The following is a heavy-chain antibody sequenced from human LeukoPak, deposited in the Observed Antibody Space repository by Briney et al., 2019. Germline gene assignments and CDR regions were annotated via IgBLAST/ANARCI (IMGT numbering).Heavy chain of an antibody. D-gene: IGHD3-22*01. CDR3: AREITDGSSPDWYFDL. V-gene: IGHV3-13*01. CDR2: ICTGGDT. Sequence: GGSLRLSCAVSGISFSTYDMHWVRQVTGKGLEWVSAICTGGDTYYAVSVKGRFTISRENAKNPLYLQMNSLRAEDTAVYYCAREITDGSSPDWYFDLWGRGTLVTVSS. CDR1: GISFSTYD. J-gene: IGHJ2*01.